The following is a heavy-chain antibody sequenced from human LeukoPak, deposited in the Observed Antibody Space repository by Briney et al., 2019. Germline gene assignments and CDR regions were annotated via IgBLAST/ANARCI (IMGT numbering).Heavy chain of an antibody. J-gene: IGHJ5*02. Sequence: SEILSLTCAVSGYSISSGYYWGWIRQPPGKGLEWIGSIYHSGSTYYNPSLKSRVTISVDTSKNQFSLKLNSVTAADTAVYYCASLCSGGSCYLESGWFDPWGQGTLVTVSS. D-gene: IGHD2-15*01. CDR3: ASLCSGGSCYLESGWFDP. V-gene: IGHV4-38-2*01. CDR2: IYHSGST. CDR1: GYSISSGYY.